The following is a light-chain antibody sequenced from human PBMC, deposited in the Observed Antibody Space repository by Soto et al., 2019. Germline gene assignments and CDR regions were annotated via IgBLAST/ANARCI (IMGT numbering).Light chain of an antibody. Sequence: QSALTQPASVSGSPGQSITISCAGARSDVGSYYLVSWYQQHPGKAPKLMIFEVTKRPSGVSNRFSGSKSGYTASLTISGLQADDEADYYCCSYAGSSTWVFGGGTKLTVL. J-gene: IGLJ3*02. V-gene: IGLV2-23*02. CDR3: CSYAGSSTWV. CDR1: RSDVGSYYL. CDR2: EVT.